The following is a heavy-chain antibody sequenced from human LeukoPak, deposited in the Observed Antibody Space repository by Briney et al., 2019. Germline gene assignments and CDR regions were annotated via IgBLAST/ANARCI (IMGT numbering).Heavy chain of an antibody. CDR1: GYTFTGYY. D-gene: IGHD5-12*01. J-gene: IGHJ5*02. CDR2: INPHSGGT. CDR3: ARDGYSGRFDP. V-gene: IGHV1-2*02. Sequence: ASVNVSCKASGYTFTGYYIHWVRQAPGQGLEWMGWINPHSGGTNYPQKFQGRVTMTRDTSISTAYMELSRLRSDDTAVYYCARDGYSGRFDPWGQGTLVTVSS.